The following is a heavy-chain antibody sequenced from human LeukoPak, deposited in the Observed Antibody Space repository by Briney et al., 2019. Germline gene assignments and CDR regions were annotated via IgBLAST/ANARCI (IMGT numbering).Heavy chain of an antibody. CDR1: GGSISSSSYY. CDR2: IYYSGST. CDR3: ARHIRITMVRGVKGFGAFDI. J-gene: IGHJ3*02. Sequence: SETLSLTCTVSGGSISSSSYYWGWIRQPPGEGLEWIGSIYYSGSTYYNPSLKSRVTISVDTSKNQFSLKLSSVTAADTAVYYCARHIRITMVRGVKGFGAFDIWGRGTMVTVSS. D-gene: IGHD3-10*01. V-gene: IGHV4-39*01.